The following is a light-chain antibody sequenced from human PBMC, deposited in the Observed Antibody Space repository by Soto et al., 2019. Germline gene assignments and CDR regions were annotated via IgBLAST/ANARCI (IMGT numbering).Light chain of an antibody. CDR1: QDISNH. CDR3: QQYGSLPYI. Sequence: DIQMTQSPSSLSESVGDRVTITCQASQDISNHLNWYQLQTGEAPKLLIYAASNLETGVPSRFSGGGSGTDFTFTISSLQPEDIAIYYCQQYGSLPYIFGQGTKLEIK. J-gene: IGKJ2*01. CDR2: AAS. V-gene: IGKV1-33*01.